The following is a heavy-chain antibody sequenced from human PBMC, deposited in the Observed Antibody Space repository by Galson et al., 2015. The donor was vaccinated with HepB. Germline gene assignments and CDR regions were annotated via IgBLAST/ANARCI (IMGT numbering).Heavy chain of an antibody. Sequence: SLRLSCAASGFTFSSYGMHWVRQAPGKGLEWVAVIWYDGSNKYYADSVKGRFTISRDNSKNTLYLQMSSLRAEDTAVYYCARDLEPGDYEVYYYGMDVWGQGTTVTVSS. CDR1: GFTFSSYG. D-gene: IGHD4-17*01. CDR2: IWYDGSNK. V-gene: IGHV3-33*01. CDR3: ARDLEPGDYEVYYYGMDV. J-gene: IGHJ6*02.